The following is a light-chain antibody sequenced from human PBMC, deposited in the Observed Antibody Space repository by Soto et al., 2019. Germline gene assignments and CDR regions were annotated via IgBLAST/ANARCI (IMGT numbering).Light chain of an antibody. CDR2: SNN. CDR3: AAWDDSLNGVV. V-gene: IGLV1-44*01. CDR1: SSNIGSKT. Sequence: QSVLTQPPSASGTPGQRVTISCSGSSSNIGSKTVNWYQQLPGTAPKLLIYSNNQRPSGVPDRFSGSKSGTSASLAISGLQSEDEADDYCAAWDDSLNGVVFGGVTKLTVL. J-gene: IGLJ2*01.